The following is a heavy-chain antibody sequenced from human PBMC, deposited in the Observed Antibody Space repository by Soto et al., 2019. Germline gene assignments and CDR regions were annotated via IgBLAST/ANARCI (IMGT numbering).Heavy chain of an antibody. Sequence: PSETLSLTCTVSGGSISSGGYYWSWIRQHPGKGLEWIGYIYYSGSTYYNPSLKSRVTISVDTSKNQFSLKLSSVTAADTAVYYCARAGGLMTTIDYWGQGTLVTVYS. V-gene: IGHV4-31*02. CDR3: ARAGGLMTTIDY. CDR2: IYYSGST. J-gene: IGHJ4*02. D-gene: IGHD4-4*01. CDR1: GGSISSGGYY.